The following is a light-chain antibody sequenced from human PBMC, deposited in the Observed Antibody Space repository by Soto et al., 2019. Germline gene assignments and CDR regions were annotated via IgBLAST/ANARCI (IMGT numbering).Light chain of an antibody. CDR1: QSVSSY. V-gene: IGKV3-11*01. J-gene: IGKJ3*01. CDR2: DAS. Sequence: EIVLTQSPATLSLSPGERVTFSCRASQSVSSYLAWYQQKPGQAPRLLIFDASNRATGIPARFSGSGSGTDFTLTISSLEPEDLAIYFCQQRSKWPFTFGPGTKVDVK. CDR3: QQRSKWPFT.